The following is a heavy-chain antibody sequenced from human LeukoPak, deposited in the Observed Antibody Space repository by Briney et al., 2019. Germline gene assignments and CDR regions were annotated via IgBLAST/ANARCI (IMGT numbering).Heavy chain of an antibody. CDR1: GLPGSFNY. CDR2: IYSGGST. D-gene: IGHD6-19*01. V-gene: IGHV3-53*01. Sequence: GGSLTLSCAVSGLPGSFNYMRWARQAPGGGREWISGIYSGGSTYYADSVKGRFTISRVDSKNTLYLQMNSLRAEDTAIDYRARAQWPTCSYYYMDFWGKGTTVTVSS. J-gene: IGHJ6*03. CDR3: ARAQWPTCSYYYMDF.